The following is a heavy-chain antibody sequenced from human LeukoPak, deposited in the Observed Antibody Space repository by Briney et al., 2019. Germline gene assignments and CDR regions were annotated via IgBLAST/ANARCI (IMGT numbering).Heavy chain of an antibody. D-gene: IGHD2-15*01. CDR3: ASYGSDIDY. J-gene: IGHJ4*02. Sequence: PGGSLRLSCAASGFTFSSYEMNWVRQAPGKGLEWVSYISSSGSTIYYADSVKGRFTISRGNAKNSLYLQMNSLRAEDTAVYYCASYGSDIDYWGQGTLVTVSS. V-gene: IGHV3-48*03. CDR2: ISSSGSTI. CDR1: GFTFSSYE.